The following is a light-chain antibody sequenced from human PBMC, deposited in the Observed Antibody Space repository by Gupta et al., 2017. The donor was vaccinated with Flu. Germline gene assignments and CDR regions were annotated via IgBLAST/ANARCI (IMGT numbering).Light chain of an antibody. CDR3: QQDDNLPYT. CDR2: DSS. J-gene: IGKJ2*01. Sequence: DIQMAQSPSSLSASVGDRVTITCQASQDITKYLNWYQQQRGKAPKLLIYDSSILETGVSSRFSGSGSGTDFTLTIFSLQPEDTGTYYCQQDDNLPYTFGQGTKME. V-gene: IGKV1-33*01. CDR1: QDITKY.